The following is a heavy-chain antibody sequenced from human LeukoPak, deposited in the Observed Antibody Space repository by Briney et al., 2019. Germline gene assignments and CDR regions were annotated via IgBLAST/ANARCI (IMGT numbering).Heavy chain of an antibody. CDR2: IKQDGSEK. J-gene: IGHJ4*02. D-gene: IGHD3-10*01. CDR1: GFTFSSYW. V-gene: IGHV3-7*01. CDR3: ARGFRALDY. Sequence: GGSLRLSCAASGFTFSSYWMTWVRQAPGKGLEWVANIKQDGSEKYYVDSVKGRFTISRDNAKSSLYLQMNSLSAEDTAVYYCARGFRALDYWGQGTLVTVSS.